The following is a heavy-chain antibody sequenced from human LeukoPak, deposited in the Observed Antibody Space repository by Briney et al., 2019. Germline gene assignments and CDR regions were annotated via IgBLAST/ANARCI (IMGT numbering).Heavy chain of an antibody. J-gene: IGHJ3*02. V-gene: IGHV3-21*01. D-gene: IGHD3-22*01. CDR1: GFTFSTYS. Sequence: GGSLRLSCAASGFTFSTYSMNWVRQAPGKGLGWVSSISSSRTYIYYADSVKGRFTISRDNAKNSLYLQMNSLRAEDTALYYCARNGLSGYYGTDAFDIWGQGTMVTVSS. CDR3: ARNGLSGYYGTDAFDI. CDR2: ISSSRTYI.